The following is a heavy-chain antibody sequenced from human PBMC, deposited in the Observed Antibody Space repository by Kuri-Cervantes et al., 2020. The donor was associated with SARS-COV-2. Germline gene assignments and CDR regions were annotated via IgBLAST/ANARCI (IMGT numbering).Heavy chain of an antibody. D-gene: IGHD3-10*01. J-gene: IGHJ6*02. V-gene: IGHV3-43*02. CDR2: ISGDGGST. Sequence: GESLKISCAASGFTFDDYAMNWVRQAPGKGLEWVSLISGDGGSTYYADSVKGRFTISRDNSKNSLYLQMNSLRTEDTALYYCAKDIGGGLVRGVIFQRTKQIIYYYYGMHVWGQGPSVTVSS. CDR3: AKDIGGGLVRGVIFQRTKQIIYYYYGMHV. CDR1: GFTFDDYA.